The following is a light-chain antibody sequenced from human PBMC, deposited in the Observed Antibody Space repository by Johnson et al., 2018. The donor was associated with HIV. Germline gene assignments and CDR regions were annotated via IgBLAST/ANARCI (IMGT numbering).Light chain of an antibody. CDR1: NSNIGNNY. J-gene: IGLJ1*01. Sequence: QSVLTQPPSVSAAPGQKVTISCSGSNSNIGNNYISWYQQLPRTAPKLLIYDTYKRPSGIPDRFSDSKSGTSATLGITGLQTGDEADYYCGTWDSSLSAGVFGTGTKVTVL. V-gene: IGLV1-51*01. CDR3: GTWDSSLSAGV. CDR2: DTY.